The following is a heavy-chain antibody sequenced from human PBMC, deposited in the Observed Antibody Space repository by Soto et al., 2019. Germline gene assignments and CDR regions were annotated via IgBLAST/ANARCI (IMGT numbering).Heavy chain of an antibody. V-gene: IGHV4-30-4*01. J-gene: IGHJ5*02. D-gene: IGHD5-12*01. CDR3: ARDRRWLPRGPNNWLDL. Sequence: SETLSLTCTVSGGSINSGDYYWTWGRQPPGKGLEWIGYIYYDGNSQHNPSLKSRVTMSIDTSKNQFSLNLSSVTAADTAVYYCARDRRWLPRGPNNWLDLWGQGTQVTVSS. CDR2: IYYDGNS. CDR1: GGSINSGDYY.